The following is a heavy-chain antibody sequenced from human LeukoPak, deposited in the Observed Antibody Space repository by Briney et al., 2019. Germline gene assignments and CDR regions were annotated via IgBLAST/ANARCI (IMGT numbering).Heavy chain of an antibody. V-gene: IGHV4-59*01. J-gene: IGHJ4*02. CDR1: GDSISSYY. D-gene: IGHD3-9*01. Sequence: SETLSLTCTVSGDSISSYYWSWIRQPPGKGLEWIGYIYYSGSTNYNPSLKSRVTISLDTSKNQFSLKLSSVTAADTAVYYCARVRGDSDWLLHYFDYWGQGTLVTVSS. CDR3: ARVRGDSDWLLHYFDY. CDR2: IYYSGST.